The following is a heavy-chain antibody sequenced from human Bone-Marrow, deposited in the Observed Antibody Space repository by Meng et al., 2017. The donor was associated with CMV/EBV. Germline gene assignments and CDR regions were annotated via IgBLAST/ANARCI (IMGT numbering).Heavy chain of an antibody. V-gene: IGHV3-23*01. CDR2: ILGNADTT. J-gene: IGHJ4*02. CDR1: GCTFKDLG. Sequence: SGCTFKDLGMGWVRQAPRKGLGWVSTILGNADTTCYADSEKGRFTIFADTSKNTLYLQMNSLRAEDTAVYFCAKAPQYTSGWPYYDFWGRGTLVTVSS. D-gene: IGHD6-19*01. CDR3: AKAPQYTSGWPYYDF.